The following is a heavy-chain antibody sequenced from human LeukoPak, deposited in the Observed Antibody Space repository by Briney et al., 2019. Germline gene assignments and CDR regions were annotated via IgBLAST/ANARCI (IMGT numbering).Heavy chain of an antibody. D-gene: IGHD2-2*01. J-gene: IGHJ4*02. V-gene: IGHV3-48*03. Sequence: GGSLRLSCAASGFTFSSYEMNWVRQAPGKGLEWVSYISSSGSTIYYADSVKGRFTISRDNAKNSLYLQMNSLRAEDTAVYYCARTQLLNFDYWGQGTLVTVSS. CDR1: GFTFSSYE. CDR2: ISSSGSTI. CDR3: ARTQLLNFDY.